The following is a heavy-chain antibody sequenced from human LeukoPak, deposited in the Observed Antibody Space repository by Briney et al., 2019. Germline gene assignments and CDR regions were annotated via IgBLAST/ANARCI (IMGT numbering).Heavy chain of an antibody. V-gene: IGHV3-23*01. D-gene: IGHD2-2*01. J-gene: IGHJ4*02. CDR3: AKGTVVPAAPIDY. CDR1: GFTFNSYA. Sequence: PGGSLRLSCSASGFTFNSYAVSWLRQAPGKGREWVAAISGSGGRTYYADSVKGRFTISRDNSKNTLYLQMSSLRAEETAVYYCAKGTVVPAAPIDYWGEGTLVTVSS. CDR2: ISGSGGRT.